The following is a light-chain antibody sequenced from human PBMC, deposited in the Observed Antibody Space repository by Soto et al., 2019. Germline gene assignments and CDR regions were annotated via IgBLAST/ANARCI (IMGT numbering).Light chain of an antibody. Sequence: QSVLTQPPSASGSPGQSVTISCTGTSSDVGGYNYVSWYQHHPGKAPKLMIYEVSKRPSGVPDRFSGSKSGNTASLTVSGLQAEDEADYYCSSYAGSNKVVFGGGTKLTVL. CDR3: SSYAGSNKVV. CDR2: EVS. V-gene: IGLV2-8*01. J-gene: IGLJ2*01. CDR1: SSDVGGYNY.